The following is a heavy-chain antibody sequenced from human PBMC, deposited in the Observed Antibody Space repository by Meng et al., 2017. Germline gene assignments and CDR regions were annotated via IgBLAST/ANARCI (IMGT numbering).Heavy chain of an antibody. CDR1: GFTFSSYA. CDR3: AHFDY. Sequence: QVQLVGFGGGVVQPGRSLRLSCAASGFTFSSYAMHWVRQAPGKGLEWVAVISYDGSNKYYADSVKGRFTISRDNSKNTLYLQMNSLRAEDTAVYYCAHFDYWGQGTLVTVSS. J-gene: IGHJ4*02. V-gene: IGHV3-30*01. CDR2: ISYDGSNK.